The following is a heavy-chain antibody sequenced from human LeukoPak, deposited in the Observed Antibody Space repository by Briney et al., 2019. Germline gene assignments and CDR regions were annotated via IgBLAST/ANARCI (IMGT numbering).Heavy chain of an antibody. Sequence: PGGSLRLSCAASGFTFSSYAMHWVRQAPGKGLEWVAVISYDGSNKYYADSVKGRFTISRDNSKNTLYLQMNSLRAEDTAVYYCARGYERLARVYWGQGTLVTVSS. J-gene: IGHJ4*02. D-gene: IGHD1-1*01. CDR1: GFTFSSYA. CDR3: ARGYERLARVY. CDR2: ISYDGSNK. V-gene: IGHV3-30-3*01.